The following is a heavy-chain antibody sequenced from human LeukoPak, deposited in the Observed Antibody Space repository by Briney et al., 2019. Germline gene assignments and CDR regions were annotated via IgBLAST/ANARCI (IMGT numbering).Heavy chain of an antibody. CDR3: ARDRLSPFGVVTKGLMDV. CDR1: GLTFSTYS. Sequence: PGGSLRLSCAVSGLTFSTYSMNWVRQAPGEGLEWLSYIDGGSRSIYYADSVKGRFTISRDNAKNSLYLQMNSLRAEDTALYYCARDRLSPFGVVTKGLMDVWGKGTTVTVSS. D-gene: IGHD3-3*01. V-gene: IGHV3-48*04. CDR2: IDGGSRSI. J-gene: IGHJ6*03.